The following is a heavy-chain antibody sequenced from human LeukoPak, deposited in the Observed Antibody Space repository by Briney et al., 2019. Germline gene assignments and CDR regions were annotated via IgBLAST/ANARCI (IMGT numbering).Heavy chain of an antibody. Sequence: TPSETLSLTCTVSGYSIGSGYYWGWIRQPPGKGLEWIGSIYHSGSTYYNPSLKSRVTISVDTSKNQFSLKLSSVTAADTAVYYCARPLLWFGEWTDYWGQGTLVTVSS. CDR3: ARPLLWFGEWTDY. J-gene: IGHJ4*02. V-gene: IGHV4-38-2*02. CDR2: IYHSGST. D-gene: IGHD3-10*01. CDR1: GYSIGSGYY.